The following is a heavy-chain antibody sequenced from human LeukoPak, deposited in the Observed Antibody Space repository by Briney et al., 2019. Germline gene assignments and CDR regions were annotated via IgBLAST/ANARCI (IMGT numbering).Heavy chain of an antibody. V-gene: IGHV1-2*02. D-gene: IGHD1-1*01. CDR2: LNPNSGGT. J-gene: IGHJ4*02. CDR3: ARVDANARYGKIDY. Sequence: TSVKVSCKASGYTFTAHHIHWVRQAPGQGLEWMGWLNPNSGGTNYAQKFQGRVTMTRDTSISTAYMELNSLRSDDTAVYYCARVDANARYGKIDYWGQGTLVTVSS. CDR1: GYTFTAHH.